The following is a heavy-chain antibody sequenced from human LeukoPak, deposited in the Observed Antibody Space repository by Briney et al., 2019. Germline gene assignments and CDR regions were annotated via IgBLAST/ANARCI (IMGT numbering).Heavy chain of an antibody. CDR3: ARLRSGWYPINYYYYMDV. CDR1: GGSISSNNYY. Sequence: PSETLSLTCSVSGGSISSNNYYWGWIRQPPGKGLEWIGSLYHTGSAYYNPSLKSRVTISMDVSKNHFSLKLSSVTAADTAVYYCARLRSGWYPINYYYYMDVWGKGTTVTISS. CDR2: LYHTGSA. V-gene: IGHV4-39*02. J-gene: IGHJ6*03. D-gene: IGHD6-19*01.